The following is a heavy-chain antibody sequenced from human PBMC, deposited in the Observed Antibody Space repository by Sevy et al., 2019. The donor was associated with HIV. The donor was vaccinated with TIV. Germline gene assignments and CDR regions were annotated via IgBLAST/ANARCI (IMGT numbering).Heavy chain of an antibody. J-gene: IGHJ6*02. Sequence: GGSLRLSCAASGFSFSNYWMSWVRQAPGKGLEWVANIKRDGSERYYVDSVKGRFSISRDNAKNSLFLQMNSLRVEDTAMYYCARDCSSANCLWGMDVWGQGTMVTVSS. CDR1: GFSFSNYW. D-gene: IGHD2-2*01. CDR2: IKRDGSER. V-gene: IGHV3-7*03. CDR3: ARDCSSANCLWGMDV.